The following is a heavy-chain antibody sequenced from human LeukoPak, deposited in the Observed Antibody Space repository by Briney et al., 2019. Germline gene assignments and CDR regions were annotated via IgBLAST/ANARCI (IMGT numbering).Heavy chain of an antibody. V-gene: IGHV3-74*01. J-gene: IGHJ4*02. CDR2: INPGGSSI. CDR3: ARSNQADDY. CDR1: GFTFSSYG. D-gene: IGHD1-14*01. Sequence: PGGPLRLSCAASGFTFSSYGMHWVRQVPGKGLVWVARINPGGSSITYADSVKGRFTISRDNAKNTLYLQMDSLRAEDTGVYYCARSNQADDYWGQGTLVTVSS.